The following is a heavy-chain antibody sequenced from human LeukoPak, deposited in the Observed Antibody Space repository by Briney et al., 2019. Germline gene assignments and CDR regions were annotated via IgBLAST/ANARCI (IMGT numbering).Heavy chain of an antibody. J-gene: IGHJ4*02. V-gene: IGHV1-46*01. CDR2: INPSDGST. CDR1: GYTFTSYY. D-gene: IGHD2-2*03. Sequence: ASVKVSCKASGYTFTSYYMHWVRQAPGQGLEWMGIINPSDGSTTYAQKFQGRVTMISETSTSTVYVDLSSPRSEDTAVYFCARVGSVPYFDYWGQGTLVTVSS. CDR3: ARVGSVPYFDY.